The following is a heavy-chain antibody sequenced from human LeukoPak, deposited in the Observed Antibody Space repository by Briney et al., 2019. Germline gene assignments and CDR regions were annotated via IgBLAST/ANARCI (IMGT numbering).Heavy chain of an antibody. J-gene: IGHJ4*02. CDR3: AREGTTGWAF. D-gene: IGHD1-1*01. Sequence: SETLSLTCTVSGGSISSYYWSWIRLPPGERLEWIGYIYYSGSTNYNPSLKSRVTMSVDTSKNQFSLKLSSVTAADTAVYFCAREGTTGWAFWGPGTLVTVSS. V-gene: IGHV4-59*01. CDR2: IYYSGST. CDR1: GGSISSYY.